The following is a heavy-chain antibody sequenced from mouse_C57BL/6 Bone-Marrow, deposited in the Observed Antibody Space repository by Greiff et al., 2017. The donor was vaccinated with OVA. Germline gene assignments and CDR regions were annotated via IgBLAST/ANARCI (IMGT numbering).Heavy chain of an antibody. V-gene: IGHV14-4*01. J-gene: IGHJ2*01. CDR2: IDPENGDT. Sequence: EVQVVESVAELVRPGASVKLSCTASGFNIKNTYMHWVKQRPEQGLEWIGWIDPENGDTEYASKFQGKATITADTSSNTAYLQLSSLTSEDTAVYYCTVLLRPLDYWGQGTTLTVSS. CDR3: TVLLRPLDY. CDR1: GFNIKNTY. D-gene: IGHD1-2*01.